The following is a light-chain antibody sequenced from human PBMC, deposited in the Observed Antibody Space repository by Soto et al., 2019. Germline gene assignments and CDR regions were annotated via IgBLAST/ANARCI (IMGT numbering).Light chain of an antibody. CDR3: SSYAGSNNFVV. CDR1: SSDVGGYND. CDR2: EVS. J-gene: IGLJ2*01. Sequence: QSALTQPPSASGSPGQSVTISCTGTSSDVGGYNDVYWYQQHPGKAPKLMIYEVSKRPSGVPDRFSGSKSGNTAYLTVSGLQAEDEADSYCSSYAGSNNFVVFGGGTKLTVL. V-gene: IGLV2-8*01.